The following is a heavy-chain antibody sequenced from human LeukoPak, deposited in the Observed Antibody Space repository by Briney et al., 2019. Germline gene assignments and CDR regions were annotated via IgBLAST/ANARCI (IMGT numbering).Heavy chain of an antibody. V-gene: IGHV4-61*02. CDR2: IYTSGST. D-gene: IGHD5-18*01. CDR3: ARVRDVDTVYYYYYMDV. Sequence: SQTLSLTCTVSGGSISSGSYYWSWIRQPAGKGLEWIGRIYTSGSTNYNPSLKSRVTISVDTSKNQFSLKLSSVTAADTAVYYCARVRDVDTVYYYYYMDVWGKGTTVTVSS. CDR1: GGSISSGSYY. J-gene: IGHJ6*03.